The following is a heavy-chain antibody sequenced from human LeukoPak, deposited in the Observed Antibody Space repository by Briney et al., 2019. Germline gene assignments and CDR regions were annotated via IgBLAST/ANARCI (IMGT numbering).Heavy chain of an antibody. D-gene: IGHD3-10*01. J-gene: IGHJ3*02. Sequence: ASVKVSCKASGYTFTSYGISWVRQAPGQGLERMGWISAYNGNTNYAQKPQGRVTMTTDTSTSTAYMELRSLRSDDTAVYYCARDRGVQGAFDIWGQGTMVTVSS. V-gene: IGHV1-18*01. CDR1: GYTFTSYG. CDR2: ISAYNGNT. CDR3: ARDRGVQGAFDI.